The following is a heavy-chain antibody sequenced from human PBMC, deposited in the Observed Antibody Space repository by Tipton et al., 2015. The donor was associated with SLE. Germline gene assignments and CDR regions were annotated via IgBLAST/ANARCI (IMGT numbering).Heavy chain of an antibody. CDR2: MNPNSGNT. J-gene: IGHJ6*02. Sequence: QSGAEVKKPGASVKVSCKASGYTFTSYDINWVRQATGQGLEWMGWMNPNSGNTGYAQKFQGRVTMTRNTSISTAYMELSSLRSEDTAVYYCARPYSTLYYYYYYGMDVWGQGTTVTVSS. CDR3: ARPYSTLYYYYYYGMDV. CDR1: GYTFTSYD. D-gene: IGHD2-15*01. V-gene: IGHV1-8*02.